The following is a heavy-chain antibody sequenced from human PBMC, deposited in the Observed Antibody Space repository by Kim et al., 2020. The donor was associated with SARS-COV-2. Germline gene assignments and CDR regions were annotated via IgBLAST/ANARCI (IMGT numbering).Heavy chain of an antibody. J-gene: IGHJ1*01. Sequence: GESLKISCKASGYKFTNYWVGWVRQMPGKGLEWVGIIDPHDFDIRYSPSFEGQVTLAVDTSTNTAYLQWSSLKTSEGGTYYCARQRTGNEPYPFVVCGQG. CDR2: IDPHDFDI. V-gene: IGHV5-51*01. CDR3: ARQRTGNEPYPFVV. CDR1: GYKFTNYW. D-gene: IGHD1-1*01.